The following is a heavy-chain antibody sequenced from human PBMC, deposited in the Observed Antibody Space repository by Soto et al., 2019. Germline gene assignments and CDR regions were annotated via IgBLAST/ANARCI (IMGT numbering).Heavy chain of an antibody. CDR1: GGSISSYY. D-gene: IGHD3-10*01. Sequence: KPSETLSLTCTVSGGSISSYYWSWIRQPPGKGLEWIGHIYYSGNTNYNPSLKSRVTISVDTSKHQFSLKLTSVTAADTAVYYCARGLRGGWFDPWGQGALVTVSS. J-gene: IGHJ5*02. V-gene: IGHV4-59*01. CDR3: ARGLRGGWFDP. CDR2: IYYSGNT.